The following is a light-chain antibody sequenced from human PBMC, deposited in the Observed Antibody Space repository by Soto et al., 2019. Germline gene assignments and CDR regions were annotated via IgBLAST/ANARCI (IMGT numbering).Light chain of an antibody. CDR2: GAS. CDR1: QSVSSN. CDR3: QQYNSWPGT. V-gene: IGKV3-15*01. Sequence: EIVMMQSPATLSVSPGERATLSCRASQSVSSNLAWHQQKPGQVPRLLIYGASTRATGIPARFSGSGSGTEFTLTISSLQSEDFAVYYCQQYNSWPGTFGQGTKVEIK. J-gene: IGKJ1*01.